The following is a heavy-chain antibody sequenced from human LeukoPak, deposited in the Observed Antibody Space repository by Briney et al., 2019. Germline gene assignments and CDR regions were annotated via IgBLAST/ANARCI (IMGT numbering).Heavy chain of an antibody. D-gene: IGHD2/OR15-2a*01. Sequence: SETLSLTCTVSGASMSDYFWSWIRQPAGKGLEWIGRIYTSGSTNYNPSLKSRVTMSVDMSKNQFSLKLSSVTAADTAIYYCARDSVVKGLYYFDYWGQGTLVTVSS. J-gene: IGHJ4*02. V-gene: IGHV4-4*07. CDR3: ARDSVVKGLYYFDY. CDR1: GASMSDYF. CDR2: IYTSGST.